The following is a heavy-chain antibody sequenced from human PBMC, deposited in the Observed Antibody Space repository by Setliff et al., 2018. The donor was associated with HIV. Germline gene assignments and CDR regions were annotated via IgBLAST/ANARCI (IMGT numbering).Heavy chain of an antibody. V-gene: IGHV4-4*02. Sequence: SETLSLTCAVSGGSISSSNWWSWVRQPPGKGLEWIGEIDHSGSTNYNPSLKSRVTISVDKSKNQFSLKLSSVTAADTAVYYCARVQRFHDAFDIWGQGTMVTVSS. D-gene: IGHD6-25*01. CDR3: ARVQRFHDAFDI. CDR2: IDHSGST. CDR1: GGSISSSNW. J-gene: IGHJ3*02.